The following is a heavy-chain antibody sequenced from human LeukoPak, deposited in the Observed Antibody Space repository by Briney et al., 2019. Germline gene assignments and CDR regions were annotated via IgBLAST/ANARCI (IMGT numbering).Heavy chain of an antibody. CDR1: GGSFRGYY. V-gene: IGHV4-34*01. CDR3: ARVSHYDSSGYYYRRRGWFDP. D-gene: IGHD3-22*01. CDR2: INHSGST. Sequence: SETLSLTCEVSGGSFRGYYWSWIRQPPGKGLEWIGEINHSGSTNYNPSLKSRVTISVDTSKNQFSLKLSSVTAADTAVYYCARVSHYDSSGYYYRRRGWFDPWGQGTLVTVSS. J-gene: IGHJ5*02.